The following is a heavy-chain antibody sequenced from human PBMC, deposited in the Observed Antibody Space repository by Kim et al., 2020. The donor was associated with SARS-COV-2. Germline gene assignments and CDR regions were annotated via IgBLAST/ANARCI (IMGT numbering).Heavy chain of an antibody. J-gene: IGHJ5*02. D-gene: IGHD2-15*01. CDR3: ARHKYPPLGYCSGGSCQLDWFDP. V-gene: IGHV5-51*01. Sequence: GESLKISCKGSGYSFTSYWIGWVRQMPGKGLEWMGIIYPGDSDTRYSPSFQGQVTISADKSISTAYLQWSSLKASDTAMYYCARHKYPPLGYCSGGSCQLDWFDPWGQGTLVTVSS. CDR2: IYPGDSDT. CDR1: GYSFTSYW.